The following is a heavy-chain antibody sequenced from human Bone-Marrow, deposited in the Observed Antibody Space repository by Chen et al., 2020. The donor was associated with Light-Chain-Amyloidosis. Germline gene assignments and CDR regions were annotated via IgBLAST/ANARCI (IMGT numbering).Heavy chain of an antibody. CDR3: AHRPVTYYNISGEIDF. Sequence: QITLKESGPTLVKPTQTLTLTCTFSGFSLTSSGEGVGWIRQPPGKALEWLALIYWNDDKHYSPSLQSRLTIAKDTSENQVVLTVTNLDPLDTATYYCAHRPVTYYNISGEIDFWGQGTLVTVSS. J-gene: IGHJ4*02. D-gene: IGHD3-22*01. V-gene: IGHV2-5*01. CDR2: IYWNDDK. CDR1: GFSLTSSGEG.